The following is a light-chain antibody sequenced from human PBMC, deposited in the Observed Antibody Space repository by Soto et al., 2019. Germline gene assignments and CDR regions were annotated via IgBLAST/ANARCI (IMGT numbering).Light chain of an antibody. V-gene: IGKV3-20*01. CDR3: QQYGSSPPIT. J-gene: IGKJ5*01. CDR2: GAS. Sequence: DIVLTQSPCTLSLSPGERATLSCRASQSVSSSYLAWYQQKPGQAPRLLIYGASSRATGIPDRFSGSGSGTDFTLTISSLEPEDFAVYYCQQYGSSPPITFGQGTKLEIK. CDR1: QSVSSSY.